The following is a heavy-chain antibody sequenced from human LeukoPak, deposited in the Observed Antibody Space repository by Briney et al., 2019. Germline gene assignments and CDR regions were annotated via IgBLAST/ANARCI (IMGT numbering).Heavy chain of an antibody. CDR1: GYSISSGYY. D-gene: IGHD3-10*01. J-gene: IGHJ4*02. CDR3: AINDGSGSYFKSDF. CDR2: IYHSGST. V-gene: IGHV4-38-2*01. Sequence: PSETLSLTCAVSGYSISSGYYWGWIRQPPGKGLEWIGSIYHSGSTYYNPSLKSRVTISVDTSKNQFSLKLSSVTAADTAMYYCAINDGSGSYFKSDFWGQGTLVTVSS.